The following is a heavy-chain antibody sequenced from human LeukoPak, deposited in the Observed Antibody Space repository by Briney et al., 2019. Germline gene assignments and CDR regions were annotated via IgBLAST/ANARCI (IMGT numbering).Heavy chain of an antibody. D-gene: IGHD3-9*01. Sequence: GASVKVSCKASGYTFTGYYMHWVRQAPGQGLEWMGWINPNSGGTNYAQKFQGRVTMTRDTSISTAYMELSRLRSDDTAVYYCASRPYYDILTGYPSPANYYGMDVWGQGTTVTVSS. CDR1: GYTFTGYY. V-gene: IGHV1-2*02. CDR3: ASRPYYDILTGYPSPANYYGMDV. J-gene: IGHJ6*02. CDR2: INPNSGGT.